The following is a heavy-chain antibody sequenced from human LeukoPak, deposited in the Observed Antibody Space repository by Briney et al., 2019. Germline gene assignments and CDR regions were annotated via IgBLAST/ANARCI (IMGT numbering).Heavy chain of an antibody. CDR3: GKDPAIMLPGEDQYIYYIFGMDV. D-gene: IGHD5-24*01. J-gene: IGHJ6*02. CDR2: ISGRGTTT. CDR1: GFTFSSFA. Sequence: GASLRLSCAASGFTFSSFAMSWVRRAPGKGLEWVAAISGRGTTTPYADSVKGRFTISRDNAQNTLYLQMNSLRADDTAVYYCGKDPAIMLPGEDQYIYYIFGMDVWGQGPTVAVSS. V-gene: IGHV3-23*01.